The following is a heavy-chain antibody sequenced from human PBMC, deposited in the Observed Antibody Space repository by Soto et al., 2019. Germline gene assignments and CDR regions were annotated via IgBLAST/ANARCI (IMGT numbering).Heavy chain of an antibody. D-gene: IGHD6-6*01. J-gene: IGHJ6*02. CDR2: FDPEDGET. CDR1: GYTLTELS. V-gene: IGHV1-24*01. CDR3: AREYSSSSFPGYYYYGMDV. Sequence: ASVKVSCKVSGYTLTELSMHWVRQAPGKGLEWMGGFDPEDGETIYAQKFQGRVTMTEDTSTDTAYMELSSLRSEDTAVYYCAREYSSSSFPGYYYYGMDVWGQGTTVTVSS.